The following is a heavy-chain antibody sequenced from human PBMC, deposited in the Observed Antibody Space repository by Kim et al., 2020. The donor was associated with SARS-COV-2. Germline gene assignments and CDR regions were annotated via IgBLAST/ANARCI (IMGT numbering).Heavy chain of an antibody. CDR3: TTLDIVVVPAAISHQSTGSRDY. D-gene: IGHD2-2*02. CDR2: IKSKTDGGTT. CDR1: GFTFSNAW. J-gene: IGHJ4*02. Sequence: GGSLRLSCAASGFTFSNAWMSWVRQAPGKGLEWVGRIKSKTDGGTTDYAAPVKGRFTISRDDSKNTLYLQMNSLKTEDTAVYYCTTLDIVVVPAAISHQSTGSRDYWGQGTLVTVSS. V-gene: IGHV3-15*01.